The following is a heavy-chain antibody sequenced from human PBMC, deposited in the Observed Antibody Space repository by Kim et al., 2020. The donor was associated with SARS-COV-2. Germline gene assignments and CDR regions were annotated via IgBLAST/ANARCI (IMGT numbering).Heavy chain of an antibody. CDR1: GFTFSSYA. V-gene: IGHV3-23*01. D-gene: IGHD3-3*01. CDR2: ISGSGGST. CDR3: AKSLNYDFWSGYPYFDY. J-gene: IGHJ4*02. Sequence: GGSLRLSCAASGFTFSSYAMSWVRQAPGKGLEWVSAISGSGGSTYYADSVKGRFTISRDNSKNTLYLQMNSLRAEDTAVYYCAKSLNYDFWSGYPYFDYWGQGTLVTVSS.